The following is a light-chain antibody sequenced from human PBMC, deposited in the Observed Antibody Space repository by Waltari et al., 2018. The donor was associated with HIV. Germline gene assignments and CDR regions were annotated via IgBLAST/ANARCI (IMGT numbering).Light chain of an antibody. CDR3: QQYYSYPMYT. Sequence: IRMTQSPSSFSASTGDRVTITCRASQGISSYLAWYQQKPGKAPKLLIYAASTLQSGVPSRFSGSGSGTDFTLTISCLQSEDFATYYCQQYYSYPMYTFGQGTKLEIK. V-gene: IGKV1-8*01. CDR2: AAS. J-gene: IGKJ2*01. CDR1: QGISSY.